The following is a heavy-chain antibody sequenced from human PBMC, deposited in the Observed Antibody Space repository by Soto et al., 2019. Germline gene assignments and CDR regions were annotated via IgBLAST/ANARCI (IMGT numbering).Heavy chain of an antibody. Sequence: PSETLSLTCTVSGGSISSYYWSWIRQPPGKGLEWIGYIYYSGSTNYNPSLKSRVTISVDTSKNQFSLKLSSVTAADTAVYYCARVGYCSSTSCYGYYFDYWGQGTLVTVSS. CDR1: GGSISSYY. CDR2: IYYSGST. D-gene: IGHD2-2*01. CDR3: ARVGYCSSTSCYGYYFDY. J-gene: IGHJ4*02. V-gene: IGHV4-59*01.